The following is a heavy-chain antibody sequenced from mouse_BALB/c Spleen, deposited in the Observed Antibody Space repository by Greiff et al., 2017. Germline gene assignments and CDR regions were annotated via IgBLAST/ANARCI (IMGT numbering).Heavy chain of an antibody. CDR1: GFAFSSYD. J-gene: IGHJ4*01. CDR3: ARDYYAYAMDY. D-gene: IGHD2-1*01. CDR2: ISSGGGST. V-gene: IGHV5-12-1*01. Sequence: EVMLVESGGGLVKPGGSLKLSCAASGFAFSSYDMSWVRQTPEKRLEWVAYISSGGGSTYYPDTVKGRFTISRDNAKNTLYLQMSSLKSEDTAMYYCARDYYAYAMDYWGQGTSVTVSS.